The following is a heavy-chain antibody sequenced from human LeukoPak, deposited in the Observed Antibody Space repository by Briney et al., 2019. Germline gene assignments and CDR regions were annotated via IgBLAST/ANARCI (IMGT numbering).Heavy chain of an antibody. Sequence: GRSLRLSCAASGFTFSSYAMHWVGQAPGKGLEWVAVISYDGSNKYYADSVKGRFTISRDNSKNTLYLQMNSLRAEDTAVYYCARGNGNYGHFDYWGQGTLVTVSS. D-gene: IGHD1-7*01. J-gene: IGHJ4*02. CDR2: ISYDGSNK. CDR3: ARGNGNYGHFDY. V-gene: IGHV3-30*04. CDR1: GFTFSSYA.